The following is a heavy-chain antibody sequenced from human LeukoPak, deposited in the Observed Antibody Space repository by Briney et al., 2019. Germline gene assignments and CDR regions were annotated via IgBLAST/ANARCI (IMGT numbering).Heavy chain of an antibody. CDR1: GGTFSSYA. D-gene: IGHD6-13*01. V-gene: IGHV1-69*05. Sequence: SVKVSCKASGGTFSSYAISWVRQAPGQGLEWMGGIIPIFGTANYAQKFQGRVTITTDESTSTAYMEPSSLRSEDTAVYYCAAFYYSSRTPNWFDPWGQGTLVTVSS. CDR3: AAFYYSSRTPNWFDP. CDR2: IIPIFGTA. J-gene: IGHJ5*02.